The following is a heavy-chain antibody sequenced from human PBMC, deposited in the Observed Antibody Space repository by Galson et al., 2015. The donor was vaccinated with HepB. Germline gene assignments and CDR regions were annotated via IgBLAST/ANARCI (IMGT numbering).Heavy chain of an antibody. CDR2: IYWNDDK. CDR1: GFSLSTSGVS. J-gene: IGHJ6*02. CDR3: ARRRNYGSVYGMDV. V-gene: IGHV2-5*01. D-gene: IGHD3-10*01. Sequence: PALVKPTQTLTLTCTFSGFSLSTSGVSVAWIRQPPGKALEWLASIYWNDDKRYSPSLKSRPTITQDTSKNQVVLTLTNMDPVDTGTYYCARRRNYGSVYGMDVWGQGTTVTVSS.